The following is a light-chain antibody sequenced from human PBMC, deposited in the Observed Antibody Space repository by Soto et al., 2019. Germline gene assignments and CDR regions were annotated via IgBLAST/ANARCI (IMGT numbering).Light chain of an antibody. CDR3: QQRSSWPRT. Sequence: EIVLTQSPATLSLSPGERATLSCRASQSVSSYLAWYQQKPGQVPRLVIYDASNRATGIPGRFSGSGSGTDFTLTISSLEPEYFGVYYCQQRSSWPRTFGQGTKVEIK. CDR2: DAS. V-gene: IGKV3-11*01. J-gene: IGKJ1*01. CDR1: QSVSSY.